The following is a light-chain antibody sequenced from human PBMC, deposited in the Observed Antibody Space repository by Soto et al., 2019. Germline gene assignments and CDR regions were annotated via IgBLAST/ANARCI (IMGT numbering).Light chain of an antibody. CDR1: QSISRW. CDR2: DAS. J-gene: IGKJ1*01. CDR3: QQYNSYSPWT. Sequence: DIQMTQSPSTLSASVGDRVTITCRASQSISRWLAWYHQKPGKAPRLLIYDASSLESGVPSRFSGSGSGTEFTLTISSLQPDDFATYCCQQYNSYSPWTFGQGTKVEFK. V-gene: IGKV1-5*01.